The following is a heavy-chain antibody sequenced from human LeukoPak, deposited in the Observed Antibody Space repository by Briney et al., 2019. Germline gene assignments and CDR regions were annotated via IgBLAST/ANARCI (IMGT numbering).Heavy chain of an antibody. CDR1: GGTFSSYA. CDR3: ARKVPNDSSGYYYRGQFDP. CDR2: IIPIFGTA. V-gene: IGHV1-69*06. D-gene: IGHD3-22*01. J-gene: IGHJ5*02. Sequence: ASVKVSCKASGGTFSSYAISWVRQAPGQGIEWMGGIIPIFGTANYAQKFQGRVTITADKSTSTAYMELSSLRSEDTAVYYCARKVPNDSSGYYYRGQFDPWGQGTLVTVSS.